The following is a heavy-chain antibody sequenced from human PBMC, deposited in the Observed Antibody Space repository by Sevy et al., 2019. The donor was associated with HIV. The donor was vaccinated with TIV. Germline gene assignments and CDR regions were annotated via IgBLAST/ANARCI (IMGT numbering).Heavy chain of an antibody. Sequence: GGSLRLSCAASGFTFSSYAMHWVRQAPGKGLEWVAVISYDGSNKYYADSVKGRFTISRDNSKNTLYLQMNSLRAEDTAVYYCARTASYPYGSGSYDLDYWGQGTLVTVSS. V-gene: IGHV3-30*04. CDR3: ARTASYPYGSGSYDLDY. D-gene: IGHD3-10*01. CDR2: ISYDGSNK. CDR1: GFTFSSYA. J-gene: IGHJ4*02.